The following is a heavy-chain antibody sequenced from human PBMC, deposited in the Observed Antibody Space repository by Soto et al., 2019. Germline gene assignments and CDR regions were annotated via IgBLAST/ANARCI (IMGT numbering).Heavy chain of an antibody. J-gene: IGHJ4*02. D-gene: IGHD5-12*01. CDR3: AVLAQDY. CDR1: GYTFTSYA. V-gene: IGHV1-3*01. CDR2: INAGDDNT. Sequence: GASVKVSCKASGYTFTSYAMHWVRQAPGQRLEWMGWINAGDDNTKYSEKFQGRVTMTRDTSTSTVYMELSSLRSEDTAVYYCAVLAQDYWGQGTPVTVSS.